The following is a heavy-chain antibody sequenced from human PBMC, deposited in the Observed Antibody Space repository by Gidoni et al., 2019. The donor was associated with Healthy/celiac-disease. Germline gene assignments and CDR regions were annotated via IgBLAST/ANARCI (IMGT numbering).Heavy chain of an antibody. Sequence: QVQLQQWGAGLLKPSETLSLTCAVYGGSFSGSYWSWIRQPPGKGLEWIGEINHSGSTNYNPSLKSRVTISVDTSKNQFSLKLSSVTAADTAVYYCARGPVYYYDSSGYRKSWFDPWGQGTLVTVSS. V-gene: IGHV4-34*01. CDR1: GGSFSGSY. J-gene: IGHJ5*02. CDR3: ARGPVYYYDSSGYRKSWFDP. CDR2: INHSGST. D-gene: IGHD3-22*01.